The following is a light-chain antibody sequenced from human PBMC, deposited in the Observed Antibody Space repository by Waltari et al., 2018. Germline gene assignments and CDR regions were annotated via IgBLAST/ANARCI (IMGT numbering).Light chain of an antibody. J-gene: IGKJ1*01. V-gene: IGKV1-8*01. CDR2: ASS. CDR1: QDISGH. Sequence: AIRMTQSPSSLSASTGDRVTITCRASQDISGHLAWSQEKPGKAPNHLIYASSTLKSGVPSRFSGSGSGSDFTLTISCLQSDDFATYFCQQYFTYPRTFGQGTKVEIK. CDR3: QQYFTYPRT.